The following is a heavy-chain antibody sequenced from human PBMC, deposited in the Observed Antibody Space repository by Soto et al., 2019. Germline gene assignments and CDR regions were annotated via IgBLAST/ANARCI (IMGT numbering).Heavy chain of an antibody. CDR1: GVSISSHDW. CDR2: SHQSGNT. CDR3: ATRDSGRLY. Sequence: QVQLQESGPGLVKPSGTLSLTCAVSGVSISSHDWWTWVRQPPGKGLEWIGESHQSGNTNYNSSLDSRVTISLDKSKNQLSLQLSSVTVADTAVYYCATRDSGRLYWGQGSLVTVTS. J-gene: IGHJ4*02. D-gene: IGHD6-13*01. V-gene: IGHV4-4*02.